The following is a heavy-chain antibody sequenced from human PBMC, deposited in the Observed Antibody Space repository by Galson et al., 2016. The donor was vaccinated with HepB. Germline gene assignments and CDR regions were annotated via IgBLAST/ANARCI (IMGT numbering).Heavy chain of an antibody. V-gene: IGHV3-21*01. Sequence: SLRLSCAASGFIFRTHTMNWVRQAPGRGLEWVSSISGSGDDIYNADSVKGRFTISRDNAKNSLYLQMHSLRPEDTAVYFCARGWFGELLAGNWFDPWGQGTMVTVSS. CDR3: ARGWFGELLAGNWFDP. J-gene: IGHJ5*02. CDR2: ISGSGDDI. CDR1: GFIFRTHT. D-gene: IGHD3-10*01.